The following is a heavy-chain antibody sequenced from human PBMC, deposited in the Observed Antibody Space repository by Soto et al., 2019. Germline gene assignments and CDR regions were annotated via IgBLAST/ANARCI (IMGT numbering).Heavy chain of an antibody. D-gene: IGHD6-19*01. CDR3: ARGSSGWYYFDY. V-gene: IGHV5-51*01. J-gene: IGHJ4*02. Sequence: GESLKISCKGSGYSFSTYSIGWVRQMPGKGLEWMGNIHSGDSNARYSPSFQGQVTISVDKSISTAYLQWSSLKASDTAMYYCARGSSGWYYFDYWGQGTLVTVSS. CDR1: GYSFSTYS. CDR2: IHSGDSNA.